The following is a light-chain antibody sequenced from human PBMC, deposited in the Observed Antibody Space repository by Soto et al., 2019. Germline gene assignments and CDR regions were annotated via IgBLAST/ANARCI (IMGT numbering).Light chain of an antibody. CDR3: QQGSSRPPT. V-gene: IGKV3-11*01. Sequence: EIVLTQSPATQSLSPGERATLSCRASQSVSSSFAWYQQKPGQAPRLLIYDASNRATGIPARFSGSGSGTDFTLTFSSLEPEDFAVYYCQQGSSRPPTFGQGTKVEIK. CDR2: DAS. J-gene: IGKJ1*01. CDR1: QSVSSS.